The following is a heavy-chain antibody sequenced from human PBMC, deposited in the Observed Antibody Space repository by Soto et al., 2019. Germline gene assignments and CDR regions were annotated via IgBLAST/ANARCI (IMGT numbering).Heavy chain of an antibody. D-gene: IGHD3-22*01. CDR2: IYYSGST. J-gene: IGHJ2*01. CDR1: GGSISSGDYY. CDR3: ASRDYYDSSCYYDWYFDL. V-gene: IGHV4-30-4*01. Sequence: QVQLQESGPGLVKPSQTLSLTCTVSGGSISSGDYYWSWIRQPPGKGLEWIGYIYYSGSTYYNPSLKSRVTISVDTSKNQFSLNLSSVTAADTAVYYCASRDYYDSSCYYDWYFDLWGRGTLVTVSS.